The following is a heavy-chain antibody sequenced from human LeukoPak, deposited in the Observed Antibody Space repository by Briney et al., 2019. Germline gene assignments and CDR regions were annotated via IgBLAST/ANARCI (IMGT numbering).Heavy chain of an antibody. J-gene: IGHJ6*02. CDR3: AKADGLGYCSSTSCYAPRGMDV. CDR2: ISSSSSYI. Sequence: GGSLRLSCAASGFTFSSYSMNWVRQAPGKGLEWVSSISSSSSYIYYADSVKGRFTISRDNAKNSLYLQMNSLRAEDTAVYYCAKADGLGYCSSTSCYAPRGMDVWGQGTTVTVSS. D-gene: IGHD2-2*01. CDR1: GFTFSSYS. V-gene: IGHV3-21*01.